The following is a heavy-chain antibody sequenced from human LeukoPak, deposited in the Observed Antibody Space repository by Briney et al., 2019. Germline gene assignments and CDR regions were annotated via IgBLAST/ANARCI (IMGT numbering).Heavy chain of an antibody. D-gene: IGHD5-24*01. CDR3: ARVFRGDGYNPATMGFDY. CDR1: GYTFTGYY. V-gene: IGHV1-2*02. J-gene: IGHJ4*02. CDR2: INPNSGGT. Sequence: ASVKVSCKASGYTFTGYYMHWVRQAPGQGLEWMGWINPNSGGTNYAQKFQGRVTMTRDTSISTAYMELSRLRSDDTAVYYCARVFRGDGYNPATMGFDYWGQGTLVTVSS.